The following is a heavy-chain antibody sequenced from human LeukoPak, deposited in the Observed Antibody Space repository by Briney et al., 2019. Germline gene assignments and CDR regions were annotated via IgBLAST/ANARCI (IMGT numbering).Heavy chain of an antibody. Sequence: SETLSLTCAVYGGSFSGYYWSWIRQPPGKGLEWIGEINHSGSTNYNPSLKSRVTISVDTSKNQFSLKLSSVTAADTAVYYCARLTVTTSAFDIWGQGTMVTVSS. CDR1: GGSFSGYY. J-gene: IGHJ3*02. CDR3: ARLTVTTSAFDI. CDR2: INHSGST. D-gene: IGHD4-17*01. V-gene: IGHV4-34*01.